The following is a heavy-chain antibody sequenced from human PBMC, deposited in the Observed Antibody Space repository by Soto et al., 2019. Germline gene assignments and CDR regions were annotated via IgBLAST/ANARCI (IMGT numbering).Heavy chain of an antibody. CDR2: ISYDGSNK. J-gene: IGHJ6*02. Sequence: GGSLRLSCAASGFTFSSYGMHWVRQAPGKGLEWVAVISYDGSNKYYADSVKGRFTISRDNSKNTLYLQMNSLRAEDTAVYYCAKDLYTPWGAAAISPYYYSGMDVWGQGTTVTVSS. V-gene: IGHV3-30*18. D-gene: IGHD2-2*01. CDR1: GFTFSSYG. CDR3: AKDLYTPWGAAAISPYYYSGMDV.